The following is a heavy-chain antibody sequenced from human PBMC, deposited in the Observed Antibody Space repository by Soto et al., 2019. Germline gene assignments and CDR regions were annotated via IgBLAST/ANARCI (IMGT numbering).Heavy chain of an antibody. CDR3: AKDGYDILTGYYDYYYGMDV. V-gene: IGHV3-30*18. D-gene: IGHD3-9*01. J-gene: IGHJ6*02. CDR1: GFTFSSYG. Sequence: QVQLVESGGGVVQPGRSLRLSCAASGFTFSSYGMHWVRQAPGKGLEWVAVISYDGSNKYYADSVKGRFTISRDNSKNTLDLQMNSLRAEDTAVYYCAKDGYDILTGYYDYYYGMDVWGQGTTVTVSS. CDR2: ISYDGSNK.